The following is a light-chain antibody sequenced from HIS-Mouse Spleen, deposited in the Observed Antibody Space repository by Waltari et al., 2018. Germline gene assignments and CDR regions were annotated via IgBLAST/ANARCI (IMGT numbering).Light chain of an antibody. Sequence: DIQLTQSPSFLSASVGDRVTITCRASQGISSYLAWYQQKPGKDPKLLIYAASTLQSGVPSRFSGSGSGTEFTLTISSLQPEDFATYYCQQLNSYPPTFGQRTKVEIK. CDR2: AAS. CDR1: QGISSY. J-gene: IGKJ1*01. V-gene: IGKV1-9*01. CDR3: QQLNSYPPT.